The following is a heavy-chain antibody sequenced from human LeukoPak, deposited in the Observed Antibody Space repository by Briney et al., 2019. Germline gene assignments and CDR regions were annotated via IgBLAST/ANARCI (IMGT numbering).Heavy chain of an antibody. CDR1: GFTFSDYA. J-gene: IGHJ4*02. Sequence: PGGSLRLSCAASGFTFSDYAMHWVRQAPGKELEWVAVISYDGSNKYYADSVKGRFTISRDNSKNTLYLQMNSLRAEDTAVYYCAKGDIVATSPIDYWGQGTLVTVSS. D-gene: IGHD5-12*01. V-gene: IGHV3-30*04. CDR2: ISYDGSNK. CDR3: AKGDIVATSPIDY.